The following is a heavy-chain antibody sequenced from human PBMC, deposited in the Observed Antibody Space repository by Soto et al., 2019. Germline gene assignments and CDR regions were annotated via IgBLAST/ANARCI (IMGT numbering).Heavy chain of an antibody. CDR2: ISYDGSNK. V-gene: IGHV3-30-3*01. CDR3: ARDGHTVYYYYYGMDV. J-gene: IGHJ6*02. Sequence: QVQLVESGGGVVQPGRSLRLSCAASGFTFSSYAMHWVRQAPGKGLEWVAVISYDGSNKYYADSVKGRFTISRDNSKNTLYLQMNSLRAEDTAVYYCARDGHTVYYYYYGMDVWGQGTTVTVSS. CDR1: GFTFSSYA. D-gene: IGHD4-4*01.